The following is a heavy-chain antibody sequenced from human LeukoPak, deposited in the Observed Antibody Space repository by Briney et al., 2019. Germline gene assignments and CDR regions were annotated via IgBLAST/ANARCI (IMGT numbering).Heavy chain of an antibody. J-gene: IGHJ4*02. D-gene: IGHD3-16*02. Sequence: PSETLSLTCAVYGGSFSGYHWSWIRQPPGKGLEWIGEINHSGSTNYNPSLKSRVTISVDTSKNQFSLKLSSVTAADTAVYYCARGGYLFSDYVWGSYRPIDYWGQGTLVTVSS. V-gene: IGHV4-34*01. CDR2: INHSGST. CDR3: ARGGYLFSDYVWGSYRPIDY. CDR1: GGSFSGYH.